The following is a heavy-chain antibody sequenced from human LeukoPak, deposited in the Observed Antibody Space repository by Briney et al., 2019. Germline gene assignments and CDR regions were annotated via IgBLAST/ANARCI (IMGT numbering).Heavy chain of an antibody. V-gene: IGHV3-23*01. CDR3: AKDPGIAAAGAGDY. Sequence: PGGSLRLSCVDSGFTFSSYAMSWVRQAPGKGLEWVSTISDSGGRTYYADSVKGRFTISRDNSKNTLYLQMNSLRAEDTAVYYCAKDPGIAAAGAGDYWGQGTLVTVSS. D-gene: IGHD6-13*01. J-gene: IGHJ4*02. CDR2: ISDSGGRT. CDR1: GFTFSSYA.